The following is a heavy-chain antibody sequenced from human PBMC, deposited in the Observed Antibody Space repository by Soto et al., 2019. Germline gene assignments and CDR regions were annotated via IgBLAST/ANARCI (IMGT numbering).Heavy chain of an antibody. Sequence: QVQLVESGGGVVQPGRSLRLSCAASGFTFSSYGMHWVRQAPGKGLEWVAVIWYDGSNKYYADSVKGRFTISRDNSKNTLYLQMNSLRAEYTAVYYCARDVSSGSGDYWGQGTLVTVSS. CDR1: GFTFSSYG. CDR2: IWYDGSNK. J-gene: IGHJ4*02. D-gene: IGHD3-22*01. V-gene: IGHV3-33*01. CDR3: ARDVSSGSGDY.